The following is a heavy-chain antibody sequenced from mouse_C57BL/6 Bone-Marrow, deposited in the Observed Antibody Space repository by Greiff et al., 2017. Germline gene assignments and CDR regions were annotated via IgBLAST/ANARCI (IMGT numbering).Heavy chain of an antibody. J-gene: IGHJ3*01. CDR1: GYTFTDYY. V-gene: IGHV1-26*01. CDR2: INPNNGGT. D-gene: IGHD2-14*01. Sequence: VQLQQSGPELVKPGASVKISCKASGYTFTDYYMNWVKQSHGKSLEWIGDINPNNGGTSYNQKFKGKATLTVDKSSSTAYMELRSLTSEDSAVYYCARRAYYRSWFAYWGQGILVTVSA. CDR3: ARRAYYRSWFAY.